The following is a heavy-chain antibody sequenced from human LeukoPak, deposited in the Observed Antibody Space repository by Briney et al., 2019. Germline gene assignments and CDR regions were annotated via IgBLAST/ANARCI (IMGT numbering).Heavy chain of an antibody. CDR1: GFSFSGHW. CDR2: ISPTGSRT. D-gene: IGHD6-6*01. CDR3: ARGPNSNWSGLDF. V-gene: IGHV3-74*01. J-gene: IGHJ4*02. Sequence: GGSLRLSCTASGFSFSGHWMHWARQLPGKGLVWVSRISPTGSRTSYADSVKGRFTVSRDNAKNTLYLQVNNLRAEDTAVYYCARGPNSNWSGLDFWGQGTLLTVSS.